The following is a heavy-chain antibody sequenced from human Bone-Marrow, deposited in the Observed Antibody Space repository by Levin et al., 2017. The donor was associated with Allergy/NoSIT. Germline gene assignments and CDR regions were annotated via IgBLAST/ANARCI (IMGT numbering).Heavy chain of an antibody. J-gene: IGHJ6*02. CDR1: GLTITTYG. V-gene: IGHV3-30-3*01. D-gene: IGHD1-26*01. CDR3: ARVGSYYTMDV. Sequence: PGGSLRLSCAASGLTITTYGMHWVRQAPGKGLECMAVISHDGTDKHFAESVKGRFTISRDNSKNTLYLQMNSLRAEDTAVYYCARVGSYYTMDVWGQGTTVTVSS. CDR2: ISHDGTDK.